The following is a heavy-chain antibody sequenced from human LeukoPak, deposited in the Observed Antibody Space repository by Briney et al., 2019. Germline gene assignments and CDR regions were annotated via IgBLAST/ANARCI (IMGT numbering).Heavy chain of an antibody. CDR1: GYTFTSYA. CDR2: INAGNGNT. Sequence: AASVKVSCKASGYTFTSYAMHWVRQAPGQRLEWMGWINAGNGNTKYSQKFQGRGTITRDTSASTAYMELSSLRSEDTAVYYCARVGYSSSWYGGNNWFDPWGQGTLVTVSS. D-gene: IGHD6-13*01. J-gene: IGHJ5*02. V-gene: IGHV1-3*01. CDR3: ARVGYSSSWYGGNNWFDP.